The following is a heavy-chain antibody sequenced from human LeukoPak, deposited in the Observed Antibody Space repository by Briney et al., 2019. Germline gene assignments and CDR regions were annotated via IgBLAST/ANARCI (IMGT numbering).Heavy chain of an antibody. J-gene: IGHJ4*02. CDR3: ARDLGYYDSSGYYDY. Sequence: PGGSLRLSCAASGFTYSSYSMNWLRQAPGKGLEWVSSISSSSSYIYYADSVKGRFTISRDNAKNSLYLQMNSLRAEDRAVYYCARDLGYYDSSGYYDYWGQGTLVTVSS. V-gene: IGHV3-21*01. CDR1: GFTYSSYS. D-gene: IGHD3-22*01. CDR2: ISSSSSYI.